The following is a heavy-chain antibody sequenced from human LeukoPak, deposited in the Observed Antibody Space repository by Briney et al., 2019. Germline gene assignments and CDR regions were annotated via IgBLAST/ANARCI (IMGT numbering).Heavy chain of an antibody. CDR3: ARGYDCSGGSCYSFDY. V-gene: IGHV1-69*13. J-gene: IGHJ4*02. CDR2: IIPIFGTA. CDR1: GGTFSSHA. Sequence: ASVKVSCKASGGTFSSHAISWVRQAPGQGLEWMGGIIPIFGTANYAQKFQGRVTITADESTSTAYMELSSLRSEDTAVYYCARGYDCSGGSCYSFDYWGQGTLVTVSS. D-gene: IGHD2-15*01.